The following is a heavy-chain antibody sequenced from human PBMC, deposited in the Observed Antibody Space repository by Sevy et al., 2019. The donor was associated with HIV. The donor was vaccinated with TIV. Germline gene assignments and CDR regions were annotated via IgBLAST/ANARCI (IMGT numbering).Heavy chain of an antibody. CDR1: GGSITSLY. D-gene: IGHD1-26*01. Sequence: SETLSLTCTVSGGSITSLYWNWIRQPPGKGLEWIANIYYNGHINYNPSLKSRVTLSLDTSKNQFSLRLSSVTAAYTAMYYCAGENAWGRGYSWGQGTLVIVSS. V-gene: IGHV4-59*08. CDR2: IYYNGHI. J-gene: IGHJ4*02. CDR3: AGENAWGRGYS.